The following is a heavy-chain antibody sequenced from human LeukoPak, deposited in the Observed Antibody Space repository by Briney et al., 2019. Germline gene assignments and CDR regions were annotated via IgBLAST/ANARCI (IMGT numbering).Heavy chain of an antibody. CDR1: GGSISSSSYY. J-gene: IGHJ4*02. D-gene: IGHD6-13*01. Sequence: SETLSLTCAVSGGSISSSSYYWGWIRQPPGKGLEWIGEINHSGSTNYNPSLKSRVTISVDTSKNQFSLKLSSVTAADTAVYYCARYSSSPSNYLDYWGQGTLVTVSS. CDR3: ARYSSSPSNYLDY. CDR2: INHSGST. V-gene: IGHV4-39*07.